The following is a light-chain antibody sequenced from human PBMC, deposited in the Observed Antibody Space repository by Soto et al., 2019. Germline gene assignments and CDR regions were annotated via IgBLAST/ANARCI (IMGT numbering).Light chain of an antibody. Sequence: DIVMTQSPLSLPVTPGEPASISCRSSQSLLHSNGYNYLDWYLQKPGQSPQLLIYLGSYRASGVPERFSGSGSGTDFTLKISRVEAEDVGVYYCMQALQTRTFGQGTKVDI. V-gene: IGKV2-28*01. CDR3: MQALQTRT. CDR1: QSLLHSNGYNY. J-gene: IGKJ1*01. CDR2: LGS.